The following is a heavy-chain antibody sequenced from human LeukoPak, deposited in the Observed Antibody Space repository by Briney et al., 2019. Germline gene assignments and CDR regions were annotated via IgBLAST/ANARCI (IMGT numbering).Heavy chain of an antibody. Sequence: PGGSLRLSCAASGFTFSSYSMNWVRQAPGKGLEWVSSISSSSYIYYADSVKGRFTISRDNAKNSLYLQMNSLRAEDTAVYYCARSWPYYYDSSGYTDAFDIWGQGTMVTVSS. D-gene: IGHD3-22*01. J-gene: IGHJ3*02. CDR1: GFTFSSYS. V-gene: IGHV3-21*01. CDR3: ARSWPYYYDSSGYTDAFDI. CDR2: ISSSSYI.